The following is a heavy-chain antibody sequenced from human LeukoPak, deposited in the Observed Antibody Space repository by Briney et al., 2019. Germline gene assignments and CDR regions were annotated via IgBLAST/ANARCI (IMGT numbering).Heavy chain of an antibody. CDR3: ARDVRYYDSSGYIV. Sequence: PSQTLSLTCTVSGGSISSGSYYWSWIRQPAGKGLEWIGRIYTSGSTNYNPSLKSRVTISVDTSKNQFSLKLSSVTAADTAVYYCARDVRYYDSSGYIVWGQGTLVTVSS. CDR1: GGSISSGSYY. D-gene: IGHD3-22*01. V-gene: IGHV4-61*02. CDR2: IYTSGST. J-gene: IGHJ4*02.